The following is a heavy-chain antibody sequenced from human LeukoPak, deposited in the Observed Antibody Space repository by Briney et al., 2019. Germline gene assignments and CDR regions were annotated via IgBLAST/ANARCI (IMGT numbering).Heavy chain of an antibody. CDR1: GYTFTSYG. D-gene: IGHD2-2*01. J-gene: IGHJ6*03. CDR3: ARPAANPYYYYYMDV. V-gene: IGHV1-18*01. CDR2: ISAYNGNT. Sequence: PWASVKVSCKASGYTFTSYGISWVRQAPGQGLEWMGWISAYNGNTNYAQKLQGRVTMTTDTSTSTAYMELSSLRSEDTAVYYCARPAANPYYYYYMDVWGKGTTVTVSS.